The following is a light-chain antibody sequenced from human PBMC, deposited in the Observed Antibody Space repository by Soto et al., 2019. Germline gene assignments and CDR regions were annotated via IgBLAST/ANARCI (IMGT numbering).Light chain of an antibody. CDR2: DAS. CDR1: QSISSW. V-gene: IGKV1-5*01. J-gene: IGKJ1*01. CDR3: QHYNSYSEA. Sequence: DIQMTHSPSSLSASVGDRLTITCRASQSISSWLAWYQQKPGKAPKLLIYDASSLESGVPSRFSGSGSGTEFTLTISSLQPDDFATYYCQHYNSYSEAFGQGTKVDIK.